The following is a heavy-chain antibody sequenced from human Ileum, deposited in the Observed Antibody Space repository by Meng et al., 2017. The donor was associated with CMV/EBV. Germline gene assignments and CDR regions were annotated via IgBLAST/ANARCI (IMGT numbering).Heavy chain of an antibody. J-gene: IGHJ4*02. CDR2: MNPNSGNT. CDR3: ARDRGVITGFYY. Sequence: ASVKVSCKASGYTFTSYDINWVRQATGQGLEWMGWMNPNSGNTNYAQKLQGRVTMTTDTSTSTAYMELRSLRSDDTAVYYCARDRGVITGFYYWGQGTLVTVSS. D-gene: IGHD3-10*01. V-gene: IGHV1-18*01. CDR1: GYTFTSYD.